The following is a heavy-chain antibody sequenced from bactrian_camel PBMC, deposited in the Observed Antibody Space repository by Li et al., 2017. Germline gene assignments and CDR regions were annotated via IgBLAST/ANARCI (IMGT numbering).Heavy chain of an antibody. Sequence: QVQLVESGGGSVQAGGSLRLSCVVSGYSCTGWFRQSPGKERETVATYITDGSGADGTIDYADSVKGRFIISRDNAAQVLYLQMNSLKLEDTAVYYCAAGRGIGGFEQDEYTYWGQGTQVTVS. CDR1: GYSC. CDR3: AAGRGIGGFEQDEYTY. J-gene: IGHJ4*01. V-gene: IGHV3S63*01. D-gene: IGHD3*01. CDR2: GSGADGTI.